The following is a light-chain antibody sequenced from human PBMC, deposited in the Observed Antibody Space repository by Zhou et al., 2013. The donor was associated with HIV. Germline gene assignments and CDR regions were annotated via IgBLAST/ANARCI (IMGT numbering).Light chain of an antibody. CDR3: QQYNNWPWT. CDR1: QRVSTN. V-gene: IGKV3-15*01. Sequence: EIVLTQSPVTLSVSPGERATLSCRASQRVSTNLAWYQRRPGQAPRLLMFGASVRDTGIPARFSGNGSGTEFTLTISSLQSEDFAVYFCQQYNNWPWTFGQETKVEIK. J-gene: IGKJ1*01. CDR2: GAS.